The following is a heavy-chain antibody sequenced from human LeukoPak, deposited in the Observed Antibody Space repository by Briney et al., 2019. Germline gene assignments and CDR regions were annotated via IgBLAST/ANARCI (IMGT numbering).Heavy chain of an antibody. V-gene: IGHV3-9*03. CDR2: ISWNSGSI. CDR3: AKDHGGAPYYMDV. Sequence: GGSLRLSCAASGFTFDDYAMHWVRQAPGKGLEWVSGISWNSGSIGYADSVKGRFTISRDNAKNSLYLQMNSLRAEDIALYHCAKDHGGAPYYMDVWGKGTTVTVSS. D-gene: IGHD3-3*01. J-gene: IGHJ6*03. CDR1: GFTFDDYA.